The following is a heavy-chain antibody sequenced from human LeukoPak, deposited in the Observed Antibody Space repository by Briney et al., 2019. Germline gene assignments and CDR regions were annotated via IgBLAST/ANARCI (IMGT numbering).Heavy chain of an antibody. CDR2: VFHTGST. V-gene: IGHV4-39*07. D-gene: IGHD2/OR15-2a*01. J-gene: IGHJ4*02. CDR1: GDSISRSNLH. CDR3: ARDLYDSTTQHHPPHFDS. Sequence: SETLSLTCTVSGDSISRSNLHWGWIRQAPGKGLEWIGSVFHTGSTYYNPSLKSRVTISVDSSINKFSLKMRSVTAADTAFYYCARDLYDSTTQHHPPHFDSWGQGTLVTVSS.